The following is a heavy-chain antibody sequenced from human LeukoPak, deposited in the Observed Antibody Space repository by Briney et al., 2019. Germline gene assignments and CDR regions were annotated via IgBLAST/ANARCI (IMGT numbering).Heavy chain of an antibody. Sequence: SETLSLTCAVYGGSFSGYYWSWIRQPPGKGLEWIGEINHSGSTNYNPSLKSRVTISVDTSKNQFSLKLSSVTAADTAVYYCARLPGGLKYYYDSSGYYYPTVEAFDIWGQGTMVTVSS. D-gene: IGHD3-22*01. J-gene: IGHJ3*02. CDR1: GGSFSGYY. CDR2: INHSGST. CDR3: ARLPGGLKYYYDSSGYYYPTVEAFDI. V-gene: IGHV4-34*01.